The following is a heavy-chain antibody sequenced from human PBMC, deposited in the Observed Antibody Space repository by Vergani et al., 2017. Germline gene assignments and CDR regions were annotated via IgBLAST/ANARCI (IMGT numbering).Heavy chain of an antibody. CDR2: TYYRSKWYN. D-gene: IGHD5-12*01. Sequence: QVQLQQSGPGLVKPSQTLPLPCAISGDSVSSNSAAWNWIRQSPSRGLEWLGRTYYRSKWYNDYAVSVKSRITINPDTSKNQFSLQLNSVTPEDTAVYYCASSRGYSGYDPPYYYFMDVWGKGTTVTVSS. CDR3: ASSRGYSGYDPPYYYFMDV. V-gene: IGHV6-1*01. CDR1: GDSVSSNSAA. J-gene: IGHJ6*03.